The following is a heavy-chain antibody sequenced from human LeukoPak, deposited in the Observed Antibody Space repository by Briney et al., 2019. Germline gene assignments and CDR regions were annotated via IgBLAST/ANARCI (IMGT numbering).Heavy chain of an antibody. CDR3: ATGENYDSSGYYS. CDR2: ISGSGSST. CDR1: GFTFSSYA. D-gene: IGHD3-22*01. Sequence: PGGSLRLSCAASGFTFSSYAMTWVRQAPGKGLEWVSAISGSGSSTYYADSVKGRFTISRDNSKNTLYLQMNSLRAEDTAVYYCATGENYDSSGYYSWGQGTLVTVSS. J-gene: IGHJ4*02. V-gene: IGHV3-23*01.